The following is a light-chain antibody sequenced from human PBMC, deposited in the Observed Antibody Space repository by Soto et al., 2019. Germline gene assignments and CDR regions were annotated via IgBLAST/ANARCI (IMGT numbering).Light chain of an antibody. CDR2: QAS. Sequence: DIQMTQSPSTLSSSVGDRVTITCRASHSISVWLAWYQQKPGKAPKLLIYQASTLESGVPSRFSGRGSGTDFTLTISSLQPDDFATDYCQQYYTYPYTSGQGTKLEIK. V-gene: IGKV1-5*03. CDR1: HSISVW. J-gene: IGKJ2*01. CDR3: QQYYTYPYT.